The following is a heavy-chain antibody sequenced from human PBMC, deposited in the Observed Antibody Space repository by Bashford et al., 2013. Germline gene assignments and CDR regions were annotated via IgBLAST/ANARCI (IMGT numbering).Heavy chain of an antibody. CDR2: ISYDGSNK. J-gene: IGHJ4*02. CDR3: ARALSGQVLPAPIADY. Sequence: VRQAPGKGLEWVAVISYDGSNKYYTDSVKGRFTISRDNPKNTLFLQLSSLRAEDTAVYYCARALSGQVLPAPIADYWGPEPGHRLL. D-gene: IGHD2-2*01. V-gene: IGHV3-30-3*01.